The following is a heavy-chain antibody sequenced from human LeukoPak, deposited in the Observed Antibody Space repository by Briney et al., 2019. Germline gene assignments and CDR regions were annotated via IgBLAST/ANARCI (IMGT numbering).Heavy chain of an antibody. J-gene: IGHJ4*02. CDR1: GFTFSSYS. D-gene: IGHD3-3*01. Sequence: GGSLRLSCAASGFTFSSYSMNWVRQAPGRGLEWVSSISSSSSYIYYADSVKGRFTISRDNAKNSLYLQMNSLRAEDTAVYYCARSPTWSGYYYFDYWGQGTLVTVSS. V-gene: IGHV3-21*01. CDR2: ISSSSSYI. CDR3: ARSPTWSGYYYFDY.